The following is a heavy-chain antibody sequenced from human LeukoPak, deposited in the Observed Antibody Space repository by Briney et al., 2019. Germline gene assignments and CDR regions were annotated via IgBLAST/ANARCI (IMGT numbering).Heavy chain of an antibody. J-gene: IGHJ4*02. CDR3: ARGILTGYPYYFDY. CDR2: IYYSGST. Sequence: PSETLSLTCTVSGGSISSYYWSWIRQPPGKGLEWVGYIYYSGSTNYNPSLKSRVTISVDTSKNQFSLKLSSVTAADTAVYYCARGILTGYPYYFDYWGQGTLVTVSS. V-gene: IGHV4-59*01. D-gene: IGHD3-9*01. CDR1: GGSISSYY.